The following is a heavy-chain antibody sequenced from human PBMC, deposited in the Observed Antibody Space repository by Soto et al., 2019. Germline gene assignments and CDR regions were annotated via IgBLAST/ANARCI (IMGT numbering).Heavy chain of an antibody. J-gene: IGHJ6*03. CDR1: GGSISSYY. D-gene: IGHD2-2*01. Sequence: SETLSLTCTVSGGSISSYYWSWIRQPPGKGLEWIGYIYYSGSTNYNPSLKSRVTISVDTSKNQFSLKLSSVTAADTAVYYCARDLRYCSSTSCYYYYMDVWGKGTTVTVSS. CDR3: ARDLRYCSSTSCYYYYMDV. V-gene: IGHV4-59*01. CDR2: IYYSGST.